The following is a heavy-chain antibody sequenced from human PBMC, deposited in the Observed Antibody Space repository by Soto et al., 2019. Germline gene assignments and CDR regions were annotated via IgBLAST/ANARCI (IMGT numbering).Heavy chain of an antibody. J-gene: IGHJ6*02. CDR2: TFYRSKWYN. D-gene: IGHD2-8*01. Sequence: PSQTLSLTCVISGDSVSSNSAGWNWIRQSPSRGLEWLGRTFYRSKWYNDYAVSLKGRISINADTSKNQFSLQLNSVTPEDTAVYYCARVEYTKSEYYHGMDVSGQAITVTVSS. CDR1: GDSVSSNSAG. CDR3: ARVEYTKSEYYHGMDV. V-gene: IGHV6-1*01.